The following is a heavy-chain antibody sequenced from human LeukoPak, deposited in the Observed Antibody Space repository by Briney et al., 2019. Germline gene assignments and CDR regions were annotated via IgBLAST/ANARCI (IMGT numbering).Heavy chain of an antibody. J-gene: IGHJ5*02. CDR2: INPNSGGT. Sequence: ASVKVSCKASGYTFTDYYIHWVRQAPGQGLEWMGWINPNSGGTNYAPKFQGRVTMTRDTSISTAYMDLSSLRSDDTAVYYCARPTPNNGNNWFDPWGQGPLVTVSS. D-gene: IGHD1-26*01. CDR1: GYTFTDYY. V-gene: IGHV1-2*02. CDR3: ARPTPNNGNNWFDP.